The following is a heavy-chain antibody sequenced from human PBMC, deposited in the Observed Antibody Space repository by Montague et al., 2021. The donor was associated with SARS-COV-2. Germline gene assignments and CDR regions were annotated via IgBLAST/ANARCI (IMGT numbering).Heavy chain of an antibody. CDR1: GVSISSGSYY. D-gene: IGHD3-22*01. CDR2: VYHTGST. J-gene: IGHJ4*02. Sequence: SETLSLTCSVSGVSISSGSYYWSRDPQPPGKGLVWIGYVYHTGSTNYNPSLKSRVTLSIDTSKNQFSLNLTSVTATDTAVYYCVREKDHFDDSGSKWGQGTMITV. V-gene: IGHV4-61*01. CDR3: VREKDHFDDSGSK.